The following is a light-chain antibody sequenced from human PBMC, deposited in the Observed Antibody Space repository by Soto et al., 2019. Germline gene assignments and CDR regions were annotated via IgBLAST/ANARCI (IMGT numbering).Light chain of an antibody. J-gene: IGLJ2*01. V-gene: IGLV3-21*04. CDR3: QVWDSSSDGVV. Sequence: SYELTQPPSVSVAPGKTARITWGGNNFGSKSVHWYQQKPGQAPVLVIYYDSDRPSGIPERFSGSNSGNTATLTISRVEAGDEADYYCQVWDSSSDGVVFGGGTKLTVL. CDR2: YDS. CDR1: NFGSKS.